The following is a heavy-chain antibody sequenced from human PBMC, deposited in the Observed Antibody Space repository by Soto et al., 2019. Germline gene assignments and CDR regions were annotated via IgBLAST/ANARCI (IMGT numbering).Heavy chain of an antibody. Sequence: QERLVQSGAEVRKPGSSVKVSCKVTGGTSTRYAINWVRQAPGNGLEWMGGIVPMFGTSKYAQKVQGRVTITADTSTNIAYMELRSLRSEDTAVYYCNRGSEYDFWSGYLWGQGTLVSVSS. J-gene: IGHJ4*02. CDR1: GGTSTRYA. V-gene: IGHV1-69*06. CDR2: IVPMFGTS. D-gene: IGHD3-3*01. CDR3: NRGSEYDFWSGYL.